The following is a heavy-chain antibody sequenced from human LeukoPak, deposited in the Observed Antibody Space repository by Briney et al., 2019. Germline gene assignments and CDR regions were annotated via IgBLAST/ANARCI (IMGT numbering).Heavy chain of an antibody. V-gene: IGHV3-30*03. CDR2: MSYEESKI. Sequence: GGSLRLSCVASGFSFSSYGMHWVRQAPGKGLEWVAAMSYEESKIDYADSVKGRFTISRDNSRNTLYLQMNSLRPEDTAVYYCARGRGSGIAARYFDYWGQGTLVTVSS. CDR1: GFSFSSYG. J-gene: IGHJ4*02. D-gene: IGHD6-6*01. CDR3: ARGRGSGIAARYFDY.